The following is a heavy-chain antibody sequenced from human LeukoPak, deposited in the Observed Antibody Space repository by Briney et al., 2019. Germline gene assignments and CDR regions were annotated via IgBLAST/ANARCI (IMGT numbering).Heavy chain of an antibody. CDR1: GYTFTSYY. Sequence: ASVKVSCKASGYTFTSYYMHWVRQAPGQGLEWMELINPTGSSTGYAQKFQGRVTMTRDMSTSTDYMELSSLRSEDTAIYYCARDNSVGDNAWWFDPWGQGTLVTVSS. V-gene: IGHV1-46*01. CDR2: INPTGSST. D-gene: IGHD1-26*01. CDR3: ARDNSVGDNAWWFDP. J-gene: IGHJ5*02.